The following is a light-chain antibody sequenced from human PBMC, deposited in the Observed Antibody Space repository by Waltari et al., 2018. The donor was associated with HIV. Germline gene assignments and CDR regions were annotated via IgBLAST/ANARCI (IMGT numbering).Light chain of an antibody. CDR2: KNI. CDR3: VGWDASLSAYV. J-gene: IGLJ1*01. CDR1: SSNIGTDN. Sequence: QSVLTQPPSASGTPGQRVTIPCSGSSSNIGTDNVHWYQQLPGTTPKLLIYKNIQRPSGVPDRFAGSKSGTSAYLAISGLRSEDEADYYCVGWDASLSAYVFGAGTKVTVL. V-gene: IGLV1-47*01.